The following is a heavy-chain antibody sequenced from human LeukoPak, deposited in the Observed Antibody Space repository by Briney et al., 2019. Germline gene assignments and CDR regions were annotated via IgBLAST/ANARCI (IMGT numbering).Heavy chain of an antibody. CDR1: GDSVSRNTVA. D-gene: IGHD5-18*01. J-gene: IGHJ4*02. V-gene: IGHV6-1*01. CDR3: ARGNTAMSNFDY. CDR2: TYYRSKWYN. Sequence: SRTLSLTCAISGDSVSRNTVAWNWIRQSPSRGLEWLGRTYYRSKWYNGYAVSVRSRITIDPDTSKNQFSLQLNSVTPEDTAVYYCARGNTAMSNFDYWGQGTLVTVSS.